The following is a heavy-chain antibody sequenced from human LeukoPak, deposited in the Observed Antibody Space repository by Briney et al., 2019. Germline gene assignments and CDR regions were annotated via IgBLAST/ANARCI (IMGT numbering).Heavy chain of an antibody. V-gene: IGHV4-59*01. CDR2: ISDSGST. D-gene: IGHD4-17*01. Sequence: SETLSLTCTVSGGSITGYYWTWIRQPPGKGLEWIGYISDSGSTNYNPSLKSRFTMSVDSSNTEFSLQLNSVTAADTAVYYCARVFRGAVTSNWFDPWGLGTLVTVSS. J-gene: IGHJ5*02. CDR1: GGSITGYY. CDR3: ARVFRGAVTSNWFDP.